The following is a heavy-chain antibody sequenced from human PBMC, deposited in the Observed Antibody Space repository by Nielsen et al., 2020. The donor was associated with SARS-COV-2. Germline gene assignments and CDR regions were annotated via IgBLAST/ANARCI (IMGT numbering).Heavy chain of an antibody. V-gene: IGHV3-33*05. Sequence: GESLKISCAASGFTFSSYGMHWVRQAPGKGLEWVAVISYDGSNKYYADSVKGRFTISRDNSKNTLYLQMNSLRAEDTAVYYCARDDTVTMYYYSYYGMDVWGQGTTVTVSS. D-gene: IGHD4-17*01. CDR1: GFTFSSYG. CDR2: ISYDGSNK. J-gene: IGHJ6*02. CDR3: ARDDTVTMYYYSYYGMDV.